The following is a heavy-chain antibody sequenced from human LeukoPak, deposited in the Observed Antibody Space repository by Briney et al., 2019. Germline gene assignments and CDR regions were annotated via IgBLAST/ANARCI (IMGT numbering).Heavy chain of an antibody. CDR2: IRGSAGGT. CDR1: GFIFSNYA. J-gene: IGHJ3*02. V-gene: IGHV3-23*01. CDR3: ARDPNGDYIGAFDM. Sequence: GGSLRLSCAASGFIFSNYALMWVRQAPGKGLQWVSAIRGSAGGTFHADSVKGRFTISRDNSKNTLYLQMNSLRAEDTAVYYCARDPNGDYIGAFDMWGQGTVVTVSS. D-gene: IGHD4-17*01.